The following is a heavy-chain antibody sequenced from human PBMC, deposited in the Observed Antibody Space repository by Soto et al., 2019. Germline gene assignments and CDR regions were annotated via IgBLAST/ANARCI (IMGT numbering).Heavy chain of an antibody. D-gene: IGHD3-16*01. J-gene: IGHJ4*01. Sequence: ASVKVSCKASGYTFTSYWIGWVRQMPGKGMEWMGIIYPGDSDTRYSPSFQGQVTISADKSISTAYLQWSSLTAADTAVYYCARGPAGDARDYWGQGSLVTVSS. CDR2: IYPGDSDT. CDR3: ARGPAGDARDY. V-gene: IGHV5-51*01. CDR1: GYTFTSYW.